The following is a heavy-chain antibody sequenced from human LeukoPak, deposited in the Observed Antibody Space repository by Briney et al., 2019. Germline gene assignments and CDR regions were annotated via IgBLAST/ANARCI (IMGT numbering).Heavy chain of an antibody. CDR2: INHSGST. J-gene: IGHJ4*02. CDR3: ARSPNIVVVVAAHFDY. V-gene: IGHV4-34*01. D-gene: IGHD2-15*01. Sequence: SDTLSLTCAVYGGSFSGYYWSWIRQPPGKGLEWIGEINHSGSTNYNPSLKSRVTISVDTSKNQFSLKLSSVTAADTAVYYCARSPNIVVVVAAHFDYWGQGTLVTVSS. CDR1: GGSFSGYY.